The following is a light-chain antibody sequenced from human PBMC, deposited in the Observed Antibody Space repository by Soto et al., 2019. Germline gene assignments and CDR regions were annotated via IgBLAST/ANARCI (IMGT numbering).Light chain of an antibody. CDR3: QQYGSSPLT. CDR1: QSVTNNH. Sequence: TLSCRASQSVTNNHLAWFQQRPGQPPRLLIYGASSRATGIPDRFSGSGSGTDFTLTISRLEPEDFAVYHCQQYGSSPLTFGGGTKVDIK. CDR2: GAS. V-gene: IGKV3-20*01. J-gene: IGKJ4*01.